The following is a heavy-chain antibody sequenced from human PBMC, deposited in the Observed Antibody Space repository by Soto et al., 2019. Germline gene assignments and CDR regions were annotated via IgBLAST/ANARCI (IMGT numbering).Heavy chain of an antibody. CDR2: ISSSGSTI. V-gene: IGHV3-48*03. CDR1: GFTFSSYE. Sequence: SGGSLRLSCAASGFTFSSYEMNWVRQAPGKGLEWVSYISSSGSTIYYADSVKGRFTISRDNAKNSLYLQMNSLRAEDTAVYYCARDAQYGMDVWGQGTTVTVSS. CDR3: ARDAQYGMDV. J-gene: IGHJ6*02.